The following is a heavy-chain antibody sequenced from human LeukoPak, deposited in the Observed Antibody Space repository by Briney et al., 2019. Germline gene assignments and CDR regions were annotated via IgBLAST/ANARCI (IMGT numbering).Heavy chain of an antibody. Sequence: GRSLRLSCAASGFTFDDYAMHWVRQAPGKGLEWVSGISWNSGSIGYADSVKGRFTISRDNAKKSLFLQMNNLRSEDTAVYFCAKNVAGGLFTGYRLGYFDHWGQGSLVTVSS. D-gene: IGHD3-9*01. CDR2: ISWNSGSI. J-gene: IGHJ4*02. CDR3: AKNVAGGLFTGYRLGYFDH. CDR1: GFTFDDYA. V-gene: IGHV3-9*01.